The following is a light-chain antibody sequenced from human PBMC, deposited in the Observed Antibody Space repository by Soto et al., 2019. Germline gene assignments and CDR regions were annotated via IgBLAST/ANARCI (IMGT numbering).Light chain of an antibody. CDR3: NQGISFLFT. CDR1: QDVSTW. Sequence: DIQMTQSPSSVSASVGDTVTITCRASQDVSTWLAWYQQRPGKAPNLLIYAASSLQIGVPSRFSGSGSGTDFTLTIAGLQPEDFATYYCNQGISFLFTFGQGTLLEIK. V-gene: IGKV1-12*01. CDR2: AAS. J-gene: IGKJ5*01.